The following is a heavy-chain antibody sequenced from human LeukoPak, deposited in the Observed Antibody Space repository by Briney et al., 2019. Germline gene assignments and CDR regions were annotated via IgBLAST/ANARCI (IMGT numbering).Heavy chain of an antibody. CDR1: GGSFSGYY. Sequence: SETLSLTCAVYGGSFSGYYWSWIRQPPGKGLEWLGEINHSGSNNYNPSLKSRVTISVDTSKNQLSLKLSSVTAGDTAVYYCARSYCSESYPFDYWGQGTLVTVSS. J-gene: IGHJ4*02. CDR2: INHSGSN. D-gene: IGHD3-10*01. CDR3: ARSYCSESYPFDY. V-gene: IGHV4-34*01.